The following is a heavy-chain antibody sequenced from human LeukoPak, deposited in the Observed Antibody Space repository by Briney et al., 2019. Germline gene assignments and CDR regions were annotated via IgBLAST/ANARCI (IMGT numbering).Heavy chain of an antibody. CDR2: IIPIFGTA. Sequence: SVKVSCKASGGTFSNYAISWVRQAPGQGLEWMGGIIPIFGTANYAQNFQGRVTITTDESTSTAYMELSSLRSEDTAMYYCAISNPGNPRDAFDIWGQGTMVTVSS. CDR1: GGTFSNYA. J-gene: IGHJ3*02. CDR3: AISNPGNPRDAFDI. V-gene: IGHV1-69*05. D-gene: IGHD3-10*01.